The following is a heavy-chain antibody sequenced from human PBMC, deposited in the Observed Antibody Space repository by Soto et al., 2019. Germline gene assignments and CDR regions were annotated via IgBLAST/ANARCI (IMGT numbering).Heavy chain of an antibody. CDR3: ASAYYHYYGLDV. CDR1: GFTFSSYA. J-gene: IGHJ6*02. CDR2: ISNSGRNT. Sequence: EVQLLESGGGLVQPGGSLRLSCAASGFTFSSYAMSWVRQAPGKGLEWVSTISNSGRNTYYGDSVKGRFTISRDNSKNTLYLQVSSLRADDTAVYYCASAYYHYYGLDVWGQGTAVTVSS. V-gene: IGHV3-23*01.